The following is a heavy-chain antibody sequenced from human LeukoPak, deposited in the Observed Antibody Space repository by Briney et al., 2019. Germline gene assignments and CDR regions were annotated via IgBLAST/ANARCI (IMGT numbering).Heavy chain of an antibody. CDR1: GFTFSSYA. Sequence: GGSLRLSCAASGFTFSSYAMHWVRQAPGKGLEWVAVISYDGSNKYYADSVKGRFTISRDNSKNTLYLQMNSQRAEDTAVYYCARDHAGTFDYWGQGTLVTVSS. J-gene: IGHJ4*02. CDR2: ISYDGSNK. V-gene: IGHV3-30-3*01. D-gene: IGHD6-13*01. CDR3: ARDHAGTFDY.